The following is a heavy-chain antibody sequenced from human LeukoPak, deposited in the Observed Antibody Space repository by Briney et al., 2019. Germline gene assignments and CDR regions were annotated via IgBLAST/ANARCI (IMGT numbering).Heavy chain of an antibody. CDR1: GSTFDDYA. V-gene: IGHV3-43D*03. Sequence: GGSLRLSCAASGSTFDDYAMHWVRQAPGKGLEWVSLISWDGGSTYYADSVKGRFTISRDNSKNSLYLQMNSLRAEDTALYYCTVNMDVWGKGTTVTVSS. CDR2: ISWDGGST. D-gene: IGHD4-17*01. CDR3: TVNMDV. J-gene: IGHJ6*03.